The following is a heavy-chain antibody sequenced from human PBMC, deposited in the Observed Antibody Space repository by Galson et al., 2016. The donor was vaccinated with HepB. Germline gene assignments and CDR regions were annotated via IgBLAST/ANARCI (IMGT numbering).Heavy chain of an antibody. CDR3: AKDRVVGVNTWTFDS. V-gene: IGHV3-23*01. Sequence: SLRLSCAASGFTFSNYAMTWVRQAPGKGLEWVSAIDGSGDITNYADSVKGRFTISRDNSKNTLYLQMSSLRAEDTAVYYCAKDRVVGVNTWTFDSWGQGTLVAVSA. D-gene: IGHD1-26*01. CDR1: GFTFSNYA. CDR2: IDGSGDIT. J-gene: IGHJ4*02.